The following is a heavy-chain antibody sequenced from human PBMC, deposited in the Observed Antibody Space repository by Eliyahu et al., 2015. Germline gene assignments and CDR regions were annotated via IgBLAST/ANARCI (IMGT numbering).Heavy chain of an antibody. V-gene: IGHV3-15*01. CDR2: IKTKTDGGAS. J-gene: IGHJ4*02. Sequence: EVQLVESGGGLVKPGGSLRLSCAASGLTFSAPWMTWVRQAPGKGLEWVGRIKTKTDGGASEYGTPVKGRFTISRDDSENTLYLQMNSLKIEDTAVYYCATQRRWESSSPDYWGQGTLVTVSS. CDR3: ATQRRWESSSPDY. CDR1: GLTFSAPW. D-gene: IGHD1-26*01.